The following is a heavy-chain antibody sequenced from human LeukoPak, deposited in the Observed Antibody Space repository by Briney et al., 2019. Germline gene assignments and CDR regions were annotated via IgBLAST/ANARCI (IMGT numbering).Heavy chain of an antibody. Sequence: AASVKVFCKASGYTFTGYYMHWVRQAPGQGLEWMGWISAYNGNTNYAQKLQGRVTMTTDTSTSTAYMELRSLRSDDTAVYYCAREYGSGSSPFDYWGQGTLVTVSS. CDR2: ISAYNGNT. CDR3: AREYGSGSSPFDY. CDR1: GYTFTGYY. D-gene: IGHD3-10*01. V-gene: IGHV1-18*04. J-gene: IGHJ4*02.